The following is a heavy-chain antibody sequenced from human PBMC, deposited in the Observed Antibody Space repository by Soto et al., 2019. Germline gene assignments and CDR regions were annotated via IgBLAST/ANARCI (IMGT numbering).Heavy chain of an antibody. V-gene: IGHV4-34*01. D-gene: IGHD3-22*01. J-gene: IGHJ5*01. CDR2: INHSGRV. Sequence: PSETLTLTCALYAGSLSVHSWTQIRQSPGNGLEWIGDINHSGRVNYSPSLKSRVTISRYTSKNQFSLTLSAVTAADTAMYYCSARAYDTTGYYRFDRWGQGTLFTGSS. CDR3: SARAYDTTGYYRFDR. CDR1: AGSLSVHS.